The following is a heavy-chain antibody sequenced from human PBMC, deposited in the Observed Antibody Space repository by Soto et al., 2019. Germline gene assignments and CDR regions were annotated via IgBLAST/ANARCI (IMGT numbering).Heavy chain of an antibody. CDR2: ISSSSSTI. D-gene: IGHD6-19*01. J-gene: IGHJ3*02. Sequence: PGGSLRLSCAASGFTFSSYSMNWVRQAPGKGLEWVSYISSSSSTIYYADSVKGRSTISRDNAKNSLYLQMNSLRDEDTAVYYCARDYLSPYIAVAGTDDAFDIWGQGTMVTVSS. CDR3: ARDYLSPYIAVAGTDDAFDI. CDR1: GFTFSSYS. V-gene: IGHV3-48*02.